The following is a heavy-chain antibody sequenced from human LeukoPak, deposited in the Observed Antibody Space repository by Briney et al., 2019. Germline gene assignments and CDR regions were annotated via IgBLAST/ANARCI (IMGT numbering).Heavy chain of an antibody. CDR1: GGSFSGYY. CDR3: ARMGDDFWSGYPDDYYYMDV. D-gene: IGHD3-3*01. CDR2: INHSGST. Sequence: SETLSLTCAAYGGSFSGYYWSWIRQPPGKGLEWIGEINHSGSTNYNPSLKSRVTISVDTSKNQFSLKLSSVTAADTAVYYCARMGDDFWSGYPDDYYYMDVWGKGTTVTVSS. J-gene: IGHJ6*03. V-gene: IGHV4-34*01.